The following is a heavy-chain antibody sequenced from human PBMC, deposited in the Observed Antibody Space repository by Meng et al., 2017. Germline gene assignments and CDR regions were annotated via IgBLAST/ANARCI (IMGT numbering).Heavy chain of an antibody. CDR2: INPNSGGT. V-gene: IGHV1-2*06. D-gene: IGHD6-19*01. CDR3: AREIAVAGNVYFDY. Sequence: QVQLVASGAGVKKPGASVKVSCKASGYTFTGYYMHWVRQAPGQGLEWMGRINPNSGGTNYAQKFQGRVTMTRDTSISTAYMELSRLRSDDTAVYYCAREIAVAGNVYFDYWGQGTLVTVSS. J-gene: IGHJ4*02. CDR1: GYTFTGYY.